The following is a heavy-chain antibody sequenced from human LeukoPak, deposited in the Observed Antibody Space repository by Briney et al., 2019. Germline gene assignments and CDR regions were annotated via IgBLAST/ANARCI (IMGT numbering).Heavy chain of an antibody. CDR1: GFTFSSYW. CDR2: IKHDGSEK. V-gene: IGHV3-7*05. Sequence: GGSLRLSCAASGFTFSSYWMSWVRQPPGKGLEGVANIKHDGSEKYYVDSVKGRFSISRDYAKNSVYLQMNSLRAEDTAVYFCARGPGRVAATATGSFDIWGQGTVVTVSS. J-gene: IGHJ3*02. D-gene: IGHD6-13*01. CDR3: ARGPGRVAATATGSFDI.